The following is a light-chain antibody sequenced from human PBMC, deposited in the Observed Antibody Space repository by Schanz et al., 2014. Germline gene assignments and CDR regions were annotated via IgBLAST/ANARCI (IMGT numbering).Light chain of an antibody. CDR1: QSVGNS. Sequence: EVVLTQSPATLSLSPGERATLSCRASQSVGNSLAWYQHKPGQAPRLLIYEASNRATGIPARFSGSGSATDFTLTISSLEPEDFAVYYCHQRANWPRTFGQGTKLEIK. V-gene: IGKV3-11*01. J-gene: IGKJ2*01. CDR2: EAS. CDR3: HQRANWPRT.